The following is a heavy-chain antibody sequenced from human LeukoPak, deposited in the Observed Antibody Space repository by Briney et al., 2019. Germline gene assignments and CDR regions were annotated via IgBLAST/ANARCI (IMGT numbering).Heavy chain of an antibody. CDR2: IYYTGST. V-gene: IGHV4-59*01. Sequence: KPSETLSLTCTVSGGSISSFHWSWIRQPPGKRLEWIGNIYYTGSTNYNPSLKSRVTMSVDTSKNHFSPRLNSVTAADTAVYYCARGKQWLVTWGQGTLVTVSS. J-gene: IGHJ4*02. D-gene: IGHD6-19*01. CDR1: GGSISSFH. CDR3: ARGKQWLVT.